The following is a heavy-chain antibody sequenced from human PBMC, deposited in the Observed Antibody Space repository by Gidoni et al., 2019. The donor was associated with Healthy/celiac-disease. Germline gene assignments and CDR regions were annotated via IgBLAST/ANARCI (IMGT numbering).Heavy chain of an antibody. Sequence: QVQLVQSGAEVKKPGASVKVSCKASGYTFTDYYMHVVRQAPGQGLEWMGWINPNSGGTNSAQKFQGRVTMTRETYISTAYMELSRMRSDDTAVYYCARGVESRYCTNGVCYRGYYFDYWGQGTLVTVSS. V-gene: IGHV1-2*02. CDR2: INPNSGGT. J-gene: IGHJ4*02. CDR1: GYTFTDYY. CDR3: ARGVESRYCTNGVCYRGYYFDY. D-gene: IGHD2-8*01.